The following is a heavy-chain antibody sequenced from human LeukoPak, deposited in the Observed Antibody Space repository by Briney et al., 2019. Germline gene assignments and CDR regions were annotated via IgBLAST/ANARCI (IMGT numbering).Heavy chain of an antibody. Sequence: ASVTVSCKASGYRFTGYYMHWVRQAPGQRREGMGWINPNTGGTNYAQKFQGRVTMTRDMSISTAYMDLSRLRSDDTAVYYCARDSPLTGYLMPVDYWGQGTLITVSS. CDR2: INPNTGGT. CDR1: GYRFTGYY. V-gene: IGHV1-2*02. D-gene: IGHD3-9*01. J-gene: IGHJ4*01. CDR3: ARDSPLTGYLMPVDY.